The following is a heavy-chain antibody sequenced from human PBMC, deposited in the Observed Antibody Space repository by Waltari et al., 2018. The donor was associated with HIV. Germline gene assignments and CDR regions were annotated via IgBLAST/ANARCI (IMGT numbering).Heavy chain of an antibody. CDR1: GGSFNIYA. Sequence: QVQLAQSGAEVKKPGSSVKVSCKASGGSFNIYAINWVRQAPGQGLDWMRSIIPMFGSAKYGQNFRGRGTITADTSSSTSYMELTSLTPAETAVYYWSRGLEETGRAYWGQGTLVTVSA. CDR3: SRGLEETGRAY. V-gene: IGHV1-69*06. CDR2: IIPMFGSA. D-gene: IGHD3-16*01. J-gene: IGHJ4*02.